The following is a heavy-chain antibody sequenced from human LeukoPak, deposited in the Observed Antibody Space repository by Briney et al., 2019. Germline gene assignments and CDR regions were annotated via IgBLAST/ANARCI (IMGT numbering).Heavy chain of an antibody. D-gene: IGHD2-21*01. CDR2: ISGSGGNT. Sequence: GGSLRLSCAASGFTFSSYAMSWVRQAPGQGLEWVSGISGSGGNTYYAGSVKGRFTISRDNSKNALYLQMNSLRADDTAVYYCAKGHLSILFPFDSWGQGTLVTVSS. CDR1: GFTFSSYA. V-gene: IGHV3-23*01. CDR3: AKGHLSILFPFDS. J-gene: IGHJ4*02.